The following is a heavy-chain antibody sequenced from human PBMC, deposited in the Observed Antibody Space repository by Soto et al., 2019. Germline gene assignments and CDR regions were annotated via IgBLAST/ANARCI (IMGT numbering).Heavy chain of an antibody. J-gene: IGHJ4*02. CDR3: ARLVRSLHFDY. CDR1: GGSGKSDRQD. Sequence: LNCTVSGGSGKSDRQDWSWIRQPPGNGLQWIGRMFYSGSTNYNPSLKSRVTISGDTSKNQFSLKLSSVTAADTAVYYCARLVRSLHFDYWGQGTPVTVSS. CDR2: MFYSGST. D-gene: IGHD2-8*02. V-gene: IGHV4-61*01.